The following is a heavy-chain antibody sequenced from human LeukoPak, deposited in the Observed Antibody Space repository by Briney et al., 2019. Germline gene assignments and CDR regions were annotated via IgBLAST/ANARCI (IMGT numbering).Heavy chain of an antibody. V-gene: IGHV4-59*01. Sequence: PSETLSLTCTVSGGSISSYYWSWIRQPPGKGLEWIGYIYYSGSTNYNPSLRSRITISVDTSKKQFSLKLSSVTTADTAVYYCAGDFFFGSKYYGLDVWGQGTAVTVSS. CDR3: AGDFFFGSKYYGLDV. J-gene: IGHJ6*02. D-gene: IGHD1-14*01. CDR1: GGSISSYY. CDR2: IYYSGST.